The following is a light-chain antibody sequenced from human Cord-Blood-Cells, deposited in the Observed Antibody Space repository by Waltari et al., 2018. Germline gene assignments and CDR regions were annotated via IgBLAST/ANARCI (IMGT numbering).Light chain of an antibody. CDR3: QQSYSTPWT. J-gene: IGKJ1*01. CDR1: QSISSY. CDR2: AAS. Sequence: DIQMTQSPSSLSASVGDRVTITCRASQSISSYLNWYQKKPGKAPKLLIYAASSLQSGVPSMFSGSGSGTDFTLTISSLQAEDFATYDCQQSYSTPWTFGQGTKVEIK. V-gene: IGKV1-39*01.